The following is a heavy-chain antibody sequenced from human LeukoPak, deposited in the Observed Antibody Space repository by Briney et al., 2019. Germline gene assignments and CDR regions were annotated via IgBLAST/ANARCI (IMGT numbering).Heavy chain of an antibody. V-gene: IGHV4-59*01. D-gene: IGHD5-12*01. CDR3: ARALRGYSGYDLFNFDY. CDR1: GGSISSYY. J-gene: IGHJ4*02. CDR2: IYYSGST. Sequence: PSETLSLTCTVSGGSISSYYWSWIRQPPGKGLEWIGYIYYSGSTNYNLSLKSRVTISVDTSKNQFSLKLSSVTAADTAVYYCARALRGYSGYDLFNFDYWGQGTLVTVSS.